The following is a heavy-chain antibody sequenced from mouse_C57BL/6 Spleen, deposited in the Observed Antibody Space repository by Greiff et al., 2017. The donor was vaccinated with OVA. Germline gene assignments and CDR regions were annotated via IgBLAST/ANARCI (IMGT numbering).Heavy chain of an antibody. D-gene: IGHD2-4*01. CDR3: ARTGLRRGSDAMDY. Sequence: VQLQQSGPELVKPGASVTMSCKASGYTFTDYNMHWVKQSHGKSLEWIGYINPNNGGTSYNQKFKGKATLTVNKSSSTAYMELRSLTSEDSAVYYCARTGLRRGSDAMDYWGQGTSVTVSS. CDR2: INPNNGGT. CDR1: GYTFTDYN. J-gene: IGHJ4*01. V-gene: IGHV1-22*01.